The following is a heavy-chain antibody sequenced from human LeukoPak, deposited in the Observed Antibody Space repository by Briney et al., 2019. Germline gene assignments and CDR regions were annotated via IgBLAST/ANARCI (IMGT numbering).Heavy chain of an antibody. D-gene: IGHD1-26*01. CDR1: GFTFSNAW. CDR3: TTKRVGAPAFDY. V-gene: IGHV3-15*07. CDR2: IKSKTDGGTI. J-gene: IGHJ4*02. Sequence: GGSLRLSCAASGFTFSNAWMNWVRQAPGKGLEWVGRIKSKTDGGTIDYTAPVKGRFTISRDDSKNTLYLQMNSLKTEDTAVYYCTTKRVGAPAFDYWGQGTLVTVSS.